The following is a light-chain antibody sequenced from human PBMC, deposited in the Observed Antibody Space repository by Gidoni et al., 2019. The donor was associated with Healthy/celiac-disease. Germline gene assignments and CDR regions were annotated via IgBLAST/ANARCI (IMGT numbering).Light chain of an antibody. V-gene: IGKV3-20*01. CDR1: QSVSSSY. CDR3: QQYGSSPRYT. CDR2: GAS. Sequence: ETVLTQSPGTLSLSPGERATLSCRASQSVSSSYLAWYQHKPGQAPRLLIYGASSRATGIPDRFSCSGSGTDFTLTISRLEPEDFAVYYCQQYGSSPRYTFGQGTKLEIK. J-gene: IGKJ2*01.